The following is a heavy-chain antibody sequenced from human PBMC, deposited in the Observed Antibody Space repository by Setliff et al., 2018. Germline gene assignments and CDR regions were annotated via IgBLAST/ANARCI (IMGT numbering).Heavy chain of an antibody. Sequence: KTSETLSLTCTVSGGSISSHYWSWIRQPPGKGLEWIGSIYYSGSTNYNPSLKSRVTISVDTSKNQFSLKLSSVTAADTAVYYCARVSYYDILTYAFDIWGQGTMVTVSS. CDR1: GGSISSHY. V-gene: IGHV4-59*11. CDR3: ARVSYYDILTYAFDI. CDR2: IYYSGST. J-gene: IGHJ3*02. D-gene: IGHD3-9*01.